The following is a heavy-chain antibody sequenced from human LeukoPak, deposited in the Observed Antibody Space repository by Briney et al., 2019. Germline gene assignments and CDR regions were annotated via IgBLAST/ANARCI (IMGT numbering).Heavy chain of an antibody. Sequence: PGGSLRLSCAASGFTFSNYAMSWVRQAPGKGLEWVSAISNSGGSTYYANSVKGRFTISRDNSKNTLYLQMNSLRAEDTAVYYCAKDPFDAFDIWGQGTMVTVSS. J-gene: IGHJ3*02. CDR3: AKDPFDAFDI. CDR1: GFTFSNYA. D-gene: IGHD2/OR15-2a*01. CDR2: ISNSGGST. V-gene: IGHV3-23*01.